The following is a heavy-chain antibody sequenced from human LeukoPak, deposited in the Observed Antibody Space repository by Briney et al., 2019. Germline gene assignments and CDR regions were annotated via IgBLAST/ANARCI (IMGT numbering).Heavy chain of an antibody. D-gene: IGHD2-2*01. V-gene: IGHV3-48*01. CDR1: GFSFSSYS. Sequence: GGALRLSCAASGFSFSSYSMNWVRQAPGKGVEWVSYICSSSSTIYYADSVKGRFTISRDNAKNSLYLQMNSLRAEDTAVYYCATLDIVVVPAYYYYYMDVWGKGTTVTVSS. CDR3: ATLDIVVVPAYYYYYMDV. J-gene: IGHJ6*03. CDR2: ICSSSSTI.